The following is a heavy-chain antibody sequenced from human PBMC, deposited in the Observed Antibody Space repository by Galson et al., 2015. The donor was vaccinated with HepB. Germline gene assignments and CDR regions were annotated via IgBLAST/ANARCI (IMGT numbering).Heavy chain of an antibody. CDR1: GFTFSSYS. CDR3: ARGKGGGA. CDR2: ISSSSSTI. J-gene: IGHJ4*02. V-gene: IGHV3-48*01. Sequence: SLRLSCAASGFTFSSYSMNWVRQAPGKGLEWVSYISSSSSTIYYADSVKGRFTISRDNAKNSLYLQMNSLRAEDTAVYYCARGKGGGAWGQGTLVTVSS. D-gene: IGHD3-10*01.